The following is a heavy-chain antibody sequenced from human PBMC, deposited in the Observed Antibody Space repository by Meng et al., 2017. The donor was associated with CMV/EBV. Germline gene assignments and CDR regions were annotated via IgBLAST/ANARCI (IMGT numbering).Heavy chain of an antibody. CDR1: GGSISSSSYY. D-gene: IGHD2-15*01. CDR3: AGFALYCSGGSCYSGTWY. CDR2: IYYSGST. V-gene: IGHV4-39*01. J-gene: IGHJ4*02. Sequence: SETLSLTCTVSGGSISSSSYYWGWIRQPPGKGLEWIGSIYYSGSTYYNPSLKSRVTISVDTSKNQFSLKLSSVTAADTAVYYCAGFALYCSGGSCYSGTWYWGQGTLVTVSS.